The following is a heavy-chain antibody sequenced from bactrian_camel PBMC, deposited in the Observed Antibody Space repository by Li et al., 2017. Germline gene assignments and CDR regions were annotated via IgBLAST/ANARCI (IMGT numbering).Heavy chain of an antibody. CDR2: IYTGGGDG. CDR3: AADWSSAGGYCAYQSHFES. Sequence: QVQLVESGGGSVQAGGSLRLSCTYTRRPNYVTWFRQGPGNGREGVAGIYTGGGDGHYADPVKGRFTISKDTAANILYLQMDSLESEDTAMYYCAADWSSAGGYCAYQSHFESWGQGTQVTVS. J-gene: IGHJ6*01. V-gene: IGHV3S1*01. CDR1: YTRRPNY. D-gene: IGHD2*01.